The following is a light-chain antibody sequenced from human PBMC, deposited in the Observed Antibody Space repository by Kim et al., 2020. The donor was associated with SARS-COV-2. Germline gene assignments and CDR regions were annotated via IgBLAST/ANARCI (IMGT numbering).Light chain of an antibody. CDR3: QAWDSSTEEV. CDR2: QNS. Sequence: VSTGQTASITCSGDKLGNKNACWYQQKPGKPPMLVIYQNSKRPSGIPERFSGSNSGNTATLTISGNQAMDEADYYCQAWDSSTEEVFGGGTQLTVL. J-gene: IGLJ3*02. CDR1: KLGNKN. V-gene: IGLV3-1*01.